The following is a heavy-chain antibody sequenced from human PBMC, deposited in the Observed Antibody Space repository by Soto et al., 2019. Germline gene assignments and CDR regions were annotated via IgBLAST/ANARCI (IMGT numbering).Heavy chain of an antibody. Sequence: QVQLQQWGAGLLKPSETLSLTCAVYGGSFSGYYWSWIRQPPGKGLEWIGEINHSGSTNYNPSLKRRVTISVDTSKNQFSLKLSSVTAADTAVYYCARKAEFNWFDPWGQGTLVTVSS. CDR3: ARKAEFNWFDP. V-gene: IGHV4-34*01. D-gene: IGHD3-10*01. J-gene: IGHJ5*02. CDR1: GGSFSGYY. CDR2: INHSGST.